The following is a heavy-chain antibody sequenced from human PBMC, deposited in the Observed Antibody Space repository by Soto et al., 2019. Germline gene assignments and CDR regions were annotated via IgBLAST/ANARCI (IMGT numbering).Heavy chain of an antibody. CDR3: AKDSSGWMPYFDY. CDR1: GFTFSSYA. V-gene: IGHV3-23*01. CDR2: ISGSGGST. D-gene: IGHD6-19*01. J-gene: IGHJ4*02. Sequence: EVQLLESGGGLVQPGGSLGLSCAASGFTFSSYALSWVRQAPGKGLEWVSAISGSGGSTYYADSVKGRFTIARDKSKNTLYLKMNSLRAEDTDVYYCAKDSSGWMPYFDYWGQGTLVTVSS.